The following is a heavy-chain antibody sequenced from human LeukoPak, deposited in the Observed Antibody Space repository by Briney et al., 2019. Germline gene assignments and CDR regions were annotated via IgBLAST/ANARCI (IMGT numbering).Heavy chain of an antibody. D-gene: IGHD3-3*01. CDR1: GYTFSRYC. Sequence: GGSLRLSCAASGYTFSRYCMIWVRRAPGGGVEGVANIKQDASEKFYVDSVKGRFTISRDNAKNSLYLQMNSLRAEDTAVYYCARDLSWSLSGYDYWGQGTLVTVSS. J-gene: IGHJ4*02. V-gene: IGHV3-7*01. CDR3: ARDLSWSLSGYDY. CDR2: IKQDASEK.